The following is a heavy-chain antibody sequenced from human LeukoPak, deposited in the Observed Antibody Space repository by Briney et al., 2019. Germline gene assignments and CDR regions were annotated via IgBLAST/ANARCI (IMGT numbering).Heavy chain of an antibody. CDR3: ARDYYDSSGPYYYYMDV. V-gene: IGHV4-61*02. D-gene: IGHD3-22*01. Sequence: PSETLSLTCTVSGGSISSGSYYWSWIRQPAGKGLEWIGRIYTSGSTNYNPSLKSRVTISVDTSKNQFSLKLSSVTAADTAVYYCARDYYDSSGPYYYYMDVWGKGTTVTVSS. CDR2: IYTSGST. J-gene: IGHJ6*03. CDR1: GGSISSGSYY.